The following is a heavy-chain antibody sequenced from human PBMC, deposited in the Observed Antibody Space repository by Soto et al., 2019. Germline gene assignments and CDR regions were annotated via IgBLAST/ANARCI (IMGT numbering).Heavy chain of an antibody. CDR3: AMTTVTYNDAFDI. D-gene: IGHD4-17*01. CDR1: GYTFTGYY. CDR2: INPNSGGT. Sequence: GASVKVSCKASGYTFTGYYMHWVRQAPGQGLEWMGWINPNSGGTNYAQKFQGWVTMTRDTSISTAYMELSRLRSDDTAVYYCAMTTVTYNDAFDIWGQGTMVIVSS. J-gene: IGHJ3*02. V-gene: IGHV1-2*04.